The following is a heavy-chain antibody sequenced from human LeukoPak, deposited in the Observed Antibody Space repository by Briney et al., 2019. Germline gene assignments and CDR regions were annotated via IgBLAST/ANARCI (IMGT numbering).Heavy chain of an antibody. J-gene: IGHJ4*02. V-gene: IGHV3-30*02. CDR2: IRNDGSIQ. CDR1: GLNLNRFG. CDR3: VKEETGTFPGAF. D-gene: IGHD1/OR15-1a*01. Sequence: PGGSLRLSCAASGLNLNRFGMHWVRQAPGKGLEWVAHIRNDGSIQAYAASVKGRFTISKDNFKNTLYHQMIGLRDEDTALYYCVKEETGTFPGAFWGQGTLVTVSS.